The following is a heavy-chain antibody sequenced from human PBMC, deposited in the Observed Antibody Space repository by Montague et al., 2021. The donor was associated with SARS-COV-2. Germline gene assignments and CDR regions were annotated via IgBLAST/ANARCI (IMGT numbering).Heavy chain of an antibody. CDR3: ARAPMVRRVSPPQIALDI. CDR2: IINNGGTT. J-gene: IGHJ3*02. Sequence: SLRLSCAASGFTFSSYAMHWVRQAPGKGLEYVSGIINNGGTTYYANSVKGRFTISRDNSENTLYLQMGSLRGEDMAVYYCARAPMVRRVSPPQIALDIWGRGTMVTVSS. V-gene: IGHV3-64*01. D-gene: IGHD3-10*01. CDR1: GFTFSSYA.